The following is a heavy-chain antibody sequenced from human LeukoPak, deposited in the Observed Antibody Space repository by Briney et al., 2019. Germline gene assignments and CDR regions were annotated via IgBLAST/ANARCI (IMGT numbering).Heavy chain of an antibody. CDR2: IKQDGSKK. CDR3: TRVGYIDEGIDY. V-gene: IGHV3-7*04. Sequence: GGSLRLSCVASGLPFSSYWMTWVRQAPGKGLEWAANIKQDGSKKSYVDSVKGRSTISRDNAKNSLYLQMNSLRAEDTAIYYCTRVGYIDEGIDYWGQGTLVTVSS. CDR1: GLPFSSYW. J-gene: IGHJ4*02. D-gene: IGHD5-24*01.